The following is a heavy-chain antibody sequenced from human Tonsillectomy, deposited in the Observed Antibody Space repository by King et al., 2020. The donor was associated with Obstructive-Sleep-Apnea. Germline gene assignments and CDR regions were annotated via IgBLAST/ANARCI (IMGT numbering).Heavy chain of an antibody. Sequence: VQLVESGGGMVQPGGSLRLSCAASGFTFSGYAISWVRQAPGKGLEWVSAINTRGTTFYAGSVRGRLTLSRDNSKYTVDLQVNSLRAEDTALYYCAKEGGGSGVYWVDSWGQGTLVTVSS. J-gene: IGHJ4*02. CDR1: GFTFSGYA. D-gene: IGHD3-10*01. V-gene: IGHV3-23*04. CDR3: AKEGGGSGVYWVDS. CDR2: INTRGTT.